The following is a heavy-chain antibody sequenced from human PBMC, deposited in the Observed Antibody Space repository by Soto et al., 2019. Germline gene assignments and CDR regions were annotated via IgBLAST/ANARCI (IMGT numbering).Heavy chain of an antibody. J-gene: IGHJ2*01. CDR3: AKEHFSGNWYFDL. CDR1: ELTFSSYA. V-gene: IGHV3-23*01. Sequence: VQLLESGGGLVQPGGSLRLSCAASELTFSSYAMSWVGQAPGKGLEWVSTVSRSGDETFYAGYVKGRFTISRDNPRDTMYLQMNSLRADDTAVYYCAKEHFSGNWYFDLWGRGTMVIVSS. D-gene: IGHD1-26*01. CDR2: VSRSGDET.